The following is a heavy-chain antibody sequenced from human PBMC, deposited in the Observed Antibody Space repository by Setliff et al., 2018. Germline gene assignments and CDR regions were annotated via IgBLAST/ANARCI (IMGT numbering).Heavy chain of an antibody. CDR3: AREETLGATLYYYGMDV. Sequence: GASVKVSCKASGYTFTSYDISWVRQATGQGLEWMGWMNPNSGNTGYAQKFQGRVTMTRNTSISTAYMELSSLRSEDTAVYYCAREETLGATLYYYGMDVWGQGTTVTVYS. D-gene: IGHD1-26*01. J-gene: IGHJ6*02. CDR1: GYTFTSYD. V-gene: IGHV1-8*01. CDR2: MNPNSGNT.